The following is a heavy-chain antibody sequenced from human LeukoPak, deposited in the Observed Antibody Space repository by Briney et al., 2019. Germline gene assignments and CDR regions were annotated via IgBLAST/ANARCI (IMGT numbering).Heavy chain of an antibody. CDR1: GGSISSGSYY. V-gene: IGHV4-61*02. Sequence: KSSETLSLTCTVSGGSISSGSYYWSWIRQPAGKGLEWIGRIYYSGSTYYNPSLKNRVTISVDTSKNQFSLKLSSVTAADTAVYYCAREGDGSGSSPQLYNWFDPWGQGTLATVSS. CDR2: IYYSGST. J-gene: IGHJ5*02. D-gene: IGHD3-10*01. CDR3: AREGDGSGSSPQLYNWFDP.